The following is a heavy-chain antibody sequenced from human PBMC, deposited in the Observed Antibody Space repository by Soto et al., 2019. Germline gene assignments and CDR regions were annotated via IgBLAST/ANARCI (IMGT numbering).Heavy chain of an antibody. CDR3: ARYCSSTTCRKYHYYGTDV. V-gene: IGHV1-69*13. D-gene: IGHD2-2*01. CDR1: GGTFGSYA. J-gene: IGHJ6*02. Sequence: SVKVSCKPSGGTFGSYAISWVRQAPGQGLEWMGGIIPFFGSPNYAQKFQGRVTITADESTSTAYMELTSLRSEDTAVYYCARYCSSTTCRKYHYYGTDVWGQGTTVTVSS. CDR2: IIPFFGSP.